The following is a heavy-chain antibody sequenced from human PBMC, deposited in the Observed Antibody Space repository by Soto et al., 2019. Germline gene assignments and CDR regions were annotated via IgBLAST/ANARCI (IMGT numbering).Heavy chain of an antibody. V-gene: IGHV1-69*13. D-gene: IGHD2-2*01. CDR3: ARVVVPAAIGTSYYYYGMDV. CDR2: IIPIFGTA. J-gene: IGHJ6*02. CDR1: GGTFSSYA. Sequence: ASVKVSCKASGGTFSSYAISWVRQAPGQGLEWMGGIIPIFGTANYAQKFQGRVTITADESTSTAYVELSSLRSEDTAVYYCARVVVPAAIGTSYYYYGMDVWGQGTTVTVSS.